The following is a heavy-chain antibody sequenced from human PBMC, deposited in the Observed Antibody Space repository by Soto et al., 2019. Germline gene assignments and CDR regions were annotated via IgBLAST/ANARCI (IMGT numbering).Heavy chain of an antibody. V-gene: IGHV6-1*01. CDR2: TYYRSKWYN. J-gene: IGHJ6*02. CDR3: ARDGRGIVGATTHYYYGMDV. D-gene: IGHD1-26*01. CDR1: GDSVSSNSAA. Sequence: SQTLSLTCAISGDSVSSNSAAWNWIRQSPSRGLEWLGRTYYRSKWYNDYAVSVKSRITINPDTSKNQFSLQLNSVTPEDTAAYYCARDGRGIVGATTHYYYGMDVWGQGTTVTVSS.